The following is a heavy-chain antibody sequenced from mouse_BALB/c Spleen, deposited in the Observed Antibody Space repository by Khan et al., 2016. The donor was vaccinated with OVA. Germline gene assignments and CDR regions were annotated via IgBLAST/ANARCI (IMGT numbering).Heavy chain of an antibody. J-gene: IGHJ3*01. D-gene: IGHD2-2*01. CDR1: GYTFTDFY. V-gene: IGHV1-77*01. CDR3: ARSGSGSFGF. CDR2: IYPGSANT. Sequence: VELVESGAELARPGASVKLSCKTSGYTFTDFYINWVKQRTGQGLAWIGDIYPGSANTYYNEKFKGKATLTVDKSSSTAYMQLSSLTSEDSAVYFCARSGSGSFGFWGQGTLVTVSA.